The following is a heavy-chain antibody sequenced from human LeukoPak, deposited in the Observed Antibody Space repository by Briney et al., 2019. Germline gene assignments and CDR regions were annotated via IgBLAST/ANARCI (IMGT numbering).Heavy chain of an antibody. D-gene: IGHD1-1*01. J-gene: IGHJ4*02. V-gene: IGHV3-49*04. CDR3: TRVRHSHNSG. CDR1: GFIFSSYS. Sequence: GSLRLSCAASGFIFSSYSMNWVRQAPGKGLEWVGFIRSKAYGGTTEYAASVKGRFTISRDDSKSIAYLQMNSLKTEDTAVYYCTRVRHSHNSGWGQGTLVTVSS. CDR2: IRSKAYGGTT.